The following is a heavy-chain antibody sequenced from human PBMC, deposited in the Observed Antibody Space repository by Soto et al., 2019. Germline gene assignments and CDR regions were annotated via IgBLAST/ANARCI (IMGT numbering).Heavy chain of an antibody. CDR3: ARDRVSQSAMDLGLYYYGMDV. CDR1: GFTFSSYA. J-gene: IGHJ6*02. Sequence: QVQLVESGGGVVQPGRSLRLSCAASGFTFSSYAMHWVRQAPGKGLEWVAVISYDGSNKYYADSVKGRFTISRDNSKNTLYLQMNGLRAEDTAVYYCARDRVSQSAMDLGLYYYGMDVWGQGTTVTVSS. CDR2: ISYDGSNK. V-gene: IGHV3-30-3*01. D-gene: IGHD6-13*01.